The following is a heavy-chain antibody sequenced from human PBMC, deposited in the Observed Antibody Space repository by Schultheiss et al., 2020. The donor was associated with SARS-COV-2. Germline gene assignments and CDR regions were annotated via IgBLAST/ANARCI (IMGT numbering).Heavy chain of an antibody. D-gene: IGHD6-13*01. CDR2: ISSSSSYI. V-gene: IGHV3-21*01. CDR1: GFTFSSYS. Sequence: GGSLRLSCAASGFTFSSYSMNWVRQAPGKGLEWVSSISSSSSYIYYADSVKGRFTISRDNAKNSLYLQMNSLRAEDTAVYYCARDVRAAAGDAFDIWGQGTTVTVSS. J-gene: IGHJ3*02. CDR3: ARDVRAAAGDAFDI.